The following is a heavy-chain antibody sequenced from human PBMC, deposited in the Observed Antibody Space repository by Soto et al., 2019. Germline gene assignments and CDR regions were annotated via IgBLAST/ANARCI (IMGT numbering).Heavy chain of an antibody. Sequence: PGGSLRLSCAASGFTVSTNYMNWVRQAPGKGLEWVSLIYSDVSTHYADSVKDRFFISRDSSMNTVYLQMNGLRAEDTAVYYCARAPSDHDLHLAIDHWGQGTPVTVS. V-gene: IGHV3-66*01. CDR2: IYSDVST. CDR3: ARAPSDHDLHLAIDH. CDR1: GFTVSTNY. D-gene: IGHD3-3*01. J-gene: IGHJ4*02.